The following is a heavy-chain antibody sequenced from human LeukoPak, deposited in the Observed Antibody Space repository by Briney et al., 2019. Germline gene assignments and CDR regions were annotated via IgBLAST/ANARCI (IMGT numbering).Heavy chain of an antibody. CDR1: GGSISSYY. CDR3: AREGHYCGSGSPIHFDY. CDR2: IYTSGST. Sequence: SETLSLTCTVSGGSISSYYWSWIRQPAGKGLEWIGRIYTSGSTNYNPSLKSRVTMSVDTSKNQFSLKLSSVTAADTAVYYCAREGHYCGSGSPIHFDYWGQGTLVTVSS. J-gene: IGHJ4*02. V-gene: IGHV4-4*07. D-gene: IGHD3-10*01.